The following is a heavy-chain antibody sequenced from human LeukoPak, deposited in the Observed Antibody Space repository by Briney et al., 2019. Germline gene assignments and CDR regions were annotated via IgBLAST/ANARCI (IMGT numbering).Heavy chain of an antibody. V-gene: IGHV3-7*01. D-gene: IGHD3-3*01. CDR3: ARDDDFWSGYTEGIADPLQGI. Sequence: GGSLRLSCAASGFIFTDYWMNWVRQAPGRGLEWLASVKGDGSATSYVDSVKGRFTISRDNAKNSLYLQMNSLRAEDTAVYYCARDDDFWSGYTEGIADPLQGIWGQGTMVTVSS. J-gene: IGHJ3*02. CDR1: GFIFTDYW. CDR2: VKGDGSAT.